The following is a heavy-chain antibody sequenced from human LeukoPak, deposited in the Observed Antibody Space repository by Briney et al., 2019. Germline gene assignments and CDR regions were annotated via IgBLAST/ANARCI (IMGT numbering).Heavy chain of an antibody. D-gene: IGHD3-16*01. V-gene: IGHV3-48*02. CDR1: GYTFSSFT. Sequence: RGGTLRDSCAASGYTFSSFTMNWVRQAPGQGLESVSCTGRTSSDMNYADIVKGRLTITTDKAKNSLYLQMKSLRDEDTAVYYCVRGNSETLGGDYWSQGTLVTV. CDR3: VRGNSETLGGDY. J-gene: IGHJ4*02. CDR2: TGRTSSDM.